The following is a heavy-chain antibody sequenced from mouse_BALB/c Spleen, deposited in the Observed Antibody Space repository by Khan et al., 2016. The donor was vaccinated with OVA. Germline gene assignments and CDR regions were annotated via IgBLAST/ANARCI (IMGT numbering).Heavy chain of an antibody. CDR2: INTYTGEA. CDR3: ARSPYFSYTLDY. D-gene: IGHD2-10*01. CDR1: GYTFTSYG. J-gene: IGHJ4*01. V-gene: IGHV9-3-1*01. Sequence: VQLQESGPELKKPGETVKISCKASGYTFTSYGMNWVKQSPGKALRWMGWINTYTGEATYTDDFKGRFAFSLETSASTAYLQINNLKNEDTATYFCARSPYFSYTLDYWGQGTSVTVSS.